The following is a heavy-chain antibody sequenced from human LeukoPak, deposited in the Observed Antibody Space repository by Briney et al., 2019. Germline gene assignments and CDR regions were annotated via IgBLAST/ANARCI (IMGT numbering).Heavy chain of an antibody. D-gene: IGHD3-10*02. V-gene: IGHV3-23*01. Sequence: GGSLRLLCAPSGFTFSTDAMHGLRQAPGKALEWVSGISDSGDNTYYADSVKGRFTISRDKSKNTLDLQMNSRRGEDRALYYCAKGTMYDYWGQGTLVTVSS. CDR1: GFTFSTDA. CDR2: ISDSGDNT. J-gene: IGHJ4*02. CDR3: AKGTMYDY.